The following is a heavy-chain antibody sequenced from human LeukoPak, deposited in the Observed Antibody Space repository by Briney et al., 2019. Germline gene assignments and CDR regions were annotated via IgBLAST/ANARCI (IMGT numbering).Heavy chain of an antibody. J-gene: IGHJ4*02. V-gene: IGHV4-59*12. CDR1: GGSISNYC. CDR3: ARDDGEGIDY. Sequence: PSETLSLTCTVSGGSISNYCWSWIRQPPGKGLEWIGYIHSSRGTNYNPSLKSRVTISPDTSRNQFSLKLSSVTAADTAVYYCARDDGEGIDYWGQGTLVTVPS. D-gene: IGHD3-10*01. CDR2: IHSSRGT.